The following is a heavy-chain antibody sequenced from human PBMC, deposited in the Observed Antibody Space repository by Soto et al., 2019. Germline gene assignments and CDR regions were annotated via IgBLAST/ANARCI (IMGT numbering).Heavy chain of an antibody. CDR3: ARVTLAPNWFDP. CDR2: SYYSGST. CDR1: GVSISSGGYY. J-gene: IGHJ5*02. Sequence: QVQLQESGPGLVKPSQTLSLTCTVSGVSISSGGYYWSWIRQHPGKGLEWIGYSYYSGSTYYNPSLKRRVTISVDTSKIQFSLKLSSVTAADPAVYYCARVTLAPNWFDPWGQGTLVTVSS. V-gene: IGHV4-31*03.